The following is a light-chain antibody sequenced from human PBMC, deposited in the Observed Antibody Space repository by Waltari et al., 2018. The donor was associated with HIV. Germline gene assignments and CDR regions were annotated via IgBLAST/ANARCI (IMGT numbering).Light chain of an antibody. CDR1: QSLLHSDGKTY. Sequence: DVVMTQTPLSLSVIPGQPASISCKSSQSLLHSDGKTYLYWYLQKSGQPPQLLIYEVSIRFSGVPARFSGSGSGADFTLKISRVELEDVGVYYCMQTIQPPYTFGQGTNLEIK. CDR2: EVS. CDR3: MQTIQPPYT. J-gene: IGKJ2*01. V-gene: IGKV2D-29*01.